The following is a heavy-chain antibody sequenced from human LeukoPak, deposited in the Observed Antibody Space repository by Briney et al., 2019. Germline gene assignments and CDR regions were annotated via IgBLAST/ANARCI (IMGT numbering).Heavy chain of an antibody. V-gene: IGHV3-53*01. Sequence: PGGSLRLSCAASGFTFSDYYMSWVRQAPGKGLEWVSVIYSGGSTYYADSVKGRFTISRDNSKNTLYLQMNSLRAEDTAVYYCASHYDSSGSYIYWGQGTLVTVSS. CDR2: IYSGGST. CDR3: ASHYDSSGSYIY. CDR1: GFTFSDYY. D-gene: IGHD3-22*01. J-gene: IGHJ4*02.